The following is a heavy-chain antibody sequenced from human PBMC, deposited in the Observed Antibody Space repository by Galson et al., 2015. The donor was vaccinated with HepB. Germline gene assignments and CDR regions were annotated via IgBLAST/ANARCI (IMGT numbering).Heavy chain of an antibody. Sequence: SVKVSCKASGGTFSSYAISWVRQAPGQGLEWMGGIIPIFGTANYAQKFQGRVTITADESTSTAYMELSSLRSEDTAVYYCARDVRAVVVPAAMPAGYYYYMDVWGKGTTVTVSS. CDR3: ARDVRAVVVPAAMPAGYYYYMDV. CDR2: IIPIFGTA. J-gene: IGHJ6*03. D-gene: IGHD2-2*01. CDR1: GGTFSSYA. V-gene: IGHV1-69*13.